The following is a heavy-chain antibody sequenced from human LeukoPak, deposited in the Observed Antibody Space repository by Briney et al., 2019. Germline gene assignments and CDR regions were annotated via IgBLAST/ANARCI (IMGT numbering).Heavy chain of an antibody. J-gene: IGHJ4*02. CDR2: ISGSGGSI. D-gene: IGHD3-10*01. CDR1: GFTFSSYA. Sequence: PGGSLRLSCAASGFTFSSYAMSWVRQAPGKGLEWVSPISGSGGSIYYADSVKGRFTISRDNSKNTLYLQMNSLRAEDTAVYYCARDRWFGELFPDYWGQGTLVTVSS. V-gene: IGHV3-23*01. CDR3: ARDRWFGELFPDY.